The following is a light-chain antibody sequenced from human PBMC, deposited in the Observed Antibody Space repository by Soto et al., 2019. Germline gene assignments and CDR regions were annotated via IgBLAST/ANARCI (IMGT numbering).Light chain of an antibody. Sequence: DIVMTQSPLSLPVTPGEPASISCRSSQSLLHSNGYNYLDWYLQKPGQSPQLLIYLGSNRASGVPDRFSGSGSGTDFTLNISRVEAEDVGVYYCMQALQTSPTFGGGTKVEIK. CDR3: MQALQTSPT. V-gene: IGKV2-28*01. CDR2: LGS. J-gene: IGKJ4*01. CDR1: QSLLHSNGYNY.